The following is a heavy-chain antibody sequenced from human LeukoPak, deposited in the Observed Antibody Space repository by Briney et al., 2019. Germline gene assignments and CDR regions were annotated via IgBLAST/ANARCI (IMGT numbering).Heavy chain of an antibody. D-gene: IGHD2-2*01. Sequence: GASVKVSCKASGGTFSSYAISWVRQAPGQGLEWMGEIIPMFSTTSYAQKFQGRVTITTDESTSTAYMELSSLRSADTAVYYCARGVGYCSSTSCYEDYFYYYMDVWGKGTTVTVSS. V-gene: IGHV1-69*05. CDR2: IIPMFSTT. J-gene: IGHJ6*03. CDR1: GGTFSSYA. CDR3: ARGVGYCSSTSCYEDYFYYYMDV.